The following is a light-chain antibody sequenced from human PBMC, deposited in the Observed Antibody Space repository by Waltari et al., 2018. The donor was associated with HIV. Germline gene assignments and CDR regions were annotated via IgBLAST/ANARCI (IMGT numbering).Light chain of an antibody. J-gene: IGLJ1*01. CDR1: RSTIGSNV. V-gene: IGLV1-44*01. CDR3: AAWDDSQKAYV. CDR2: ANS. Sequence: QSLLTQPPSASGTPGQTVTISCSGSRSTIGSNVVNWYRQVAGAAPQLLVYANSARPSGVPARFSGSKSGTSASLAISGLQSDDEAKYYCAAWDDSQKAYVFGSGT.